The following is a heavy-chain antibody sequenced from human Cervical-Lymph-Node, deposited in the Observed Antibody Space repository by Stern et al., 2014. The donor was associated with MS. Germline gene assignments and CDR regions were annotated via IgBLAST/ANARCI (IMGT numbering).Heavy chain of an antibody. D-gene: IGHD4-23*01. Sequence: VQLVESGPGLVKPSETLSLTCTVSGDSISSYYWSWIRQPPGQGLEWIGHVYYSGPPYSTPSPTGRVPISVNTPKNQFSRNLTSVTAADTAVYYCARLSTVVDYWGQGTLVTVSS. CDR1: GDSISSYY. J-gene: IGHJ4*02. CDR3: ARLSTVVDY. CDR2: VYYSGPP. V-gene: IGHV4-59*08.